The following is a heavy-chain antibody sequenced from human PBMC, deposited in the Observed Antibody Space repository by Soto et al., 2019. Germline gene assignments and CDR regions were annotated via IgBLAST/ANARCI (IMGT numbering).Heavy chain of an antibody. J-gene: IGHJ5*02. CDR2: IIANGGT. D-gene: IGHD2-2*01. V-gene: IGHV3-23*01. CDR1: GFTFNHYA. CDR3: PRDYGSSTSCFNWFDP. Sequence: LRLSCAASGFTFNHYAMSWVRQSPGKGLEWVSIIIANGGTFYADSVKGRFTISRDNSKNTLYLQLNSLRAEDTAVYYCPRDYGSSTSCFNWFDPWGQGTLVAVSS.